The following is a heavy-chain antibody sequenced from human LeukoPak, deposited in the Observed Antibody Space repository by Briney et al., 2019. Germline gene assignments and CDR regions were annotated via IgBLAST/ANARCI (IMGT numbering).Heavy chain of an antibody. CDR2: IYTSGST. J-gene: IGHJ4*02. D-gene: IGHD3-3*01. CDR3: AREAQGFWSGYFDY. CDR1: GGSISSGTYY. V-gene: IGHV4-61*02. Sequence: PSETLSLTCTVSGGSISSGTYYWNWIRQPAGKGLEWIGRIYTSGSTNYNPSLKSRVTISVDTSKNQFSLKLSSVTAADTAVYYCAREAQGFWSGYFDYWGQGTLVTVSS.